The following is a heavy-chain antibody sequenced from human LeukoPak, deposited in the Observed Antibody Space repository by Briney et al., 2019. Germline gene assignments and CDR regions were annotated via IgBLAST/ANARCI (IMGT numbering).Heavy chain of an antibody. V-gene: IGHV4-59*01. D-gene: IGHD4/OR15-4a*01. CDR3: ARYSMELDYYYYYMDV. J-gene: IGHJ6*03. CDR1: GGSISSYY. CDR2: IYYSGST. Sequence: PSETLSLTCTVSGGSISSYYRSWIRQPPGKGLEWIGYIYYSGSTNYNPSLKSRVTISVDTSKNQFSLKLSSVTAADTAVYYCARYSMELDYYYYYMDVWGKGTTVTVSS.